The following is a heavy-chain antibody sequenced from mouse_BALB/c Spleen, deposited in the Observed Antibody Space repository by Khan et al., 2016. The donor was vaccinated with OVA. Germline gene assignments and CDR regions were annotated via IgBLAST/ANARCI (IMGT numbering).Heavy chain of an antibody. D-gene: IGHD1-3*01. CDR1: GYTFTDYA. CDR2: ISTYYGDA. CDR3: ARGSGNSRFAY. J-gene: IGHJ3*01. V-gene: IGHV1S137*01. Sequence: VQLQQSGAELVRPGVSVKISCKGSGYTFTDYAMHWVKQSHAKSLEWIGVISTYYGDADYNQKFKGNATMTVDKSSSTAYMELARLTSEDSAIYDCARGSGNSRFAYWGQGTLVTVSA.